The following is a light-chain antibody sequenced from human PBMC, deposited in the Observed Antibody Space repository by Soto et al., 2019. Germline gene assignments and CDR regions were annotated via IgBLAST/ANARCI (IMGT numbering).Light chain of an antibody. Sequence: QSVLTQPPSVSGAPGQRVTISCTGSSSNIGAGYDVHWYRQFPGTAPKLLIYGNNIPPSGVPDRFSGSKSGTSASLALTGLQAEDEADYYCQSYDTSLSGYVFGTGTKLTVL. V-gene: IGLV1-40*01. CDR3: QSYDTSLSGYV. J-gene: IGLJ1*01. CDR1: SSNIGAGYD. CDR2: GNN.